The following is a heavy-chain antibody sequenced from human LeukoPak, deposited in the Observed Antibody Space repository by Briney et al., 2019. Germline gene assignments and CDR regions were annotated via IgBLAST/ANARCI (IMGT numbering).Heavy chain of an antibody. Sequence: GGSLRLSCAASGFTFSSYSMNWVRQAPGKGLEWVSYISSSSSTIYNADSVKGRFTISRDNAKNSLYLQMNSLRAEDTAVYYCARAGGYNWNYDYYYMDVWGKGTTVTVSS. CDR3: ARAGGYNWNYDYYYMDV. D-gene: IGHD1-20*01. CDR1: GFTFSSYS. V-gene: IGHV3-48*01. CDR2: ISSSSSTI. J-gene: IGHJ6*03.